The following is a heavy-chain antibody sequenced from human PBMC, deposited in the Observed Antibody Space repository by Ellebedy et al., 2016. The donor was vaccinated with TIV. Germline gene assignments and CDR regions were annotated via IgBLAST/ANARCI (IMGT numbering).Heavy chain of an antibody. Sequence: GESLKISCAASGFTFSSYAMSWVRQAPGKGLEWVSAVSGSGAYSYYADSVKGRFTITRDNSKNTLYLQMSSLRAEDSAVYYCHAPPEVWGQGTTVTVSS. CDR1: GFTFSSYA. CDR3: HAPPEV. J-gene: IGHJ3*01. V-gene: IGHV3-23*01. CDR2: VSGSGAYS.